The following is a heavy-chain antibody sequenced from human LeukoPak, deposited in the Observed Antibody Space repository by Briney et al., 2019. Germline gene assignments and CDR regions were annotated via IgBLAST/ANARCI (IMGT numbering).Heavy chain of an antibody. CDR1: GGSISSYY. CDR2: IYYSGST. J-gene: IGHJ4*02. Sequence: SETLSLTCTVSGGSISSYYWSWIRQPPGKGLEWIGYIYYSGSTNYNPSLKSRVTISVDTSKNQFSLKLSSVTAADTAVYYCARDRSGYGVDYWGRGTLVTVSS. V-gene: IGHV4-59*01. CDR3: ARDRSGYGVDY. D-gene: IGHD5-12*01.